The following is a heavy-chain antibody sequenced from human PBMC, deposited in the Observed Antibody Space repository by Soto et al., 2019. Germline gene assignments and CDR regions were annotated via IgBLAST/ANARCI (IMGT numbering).Heavy chain of an antibody. CDR1: GFTFDDYT. Sequence: PGGSLRLSCAASGFTFDDYTMHWVRQAPGKGLEWVSLISWDGGSTYYADSVKGRFTISRDNSKNSLYLQMNSLRTEDTALYYCAKDISDITGTNLWYAMDVWGQGTTVTVS. CDR2: ISWDGGST. D-gene: IGHD1-7*01. J-gene: IGHJ6*02. V-gene: IGHV3-43*01. CDR3: AKDISDITGTNLWYAMDV.